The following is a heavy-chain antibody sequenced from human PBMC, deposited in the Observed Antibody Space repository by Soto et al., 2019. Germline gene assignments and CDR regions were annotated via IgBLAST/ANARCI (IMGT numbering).Heavy chain of an antibody. CDR1: GFTFSDYY. CDR2: ISSSSSYT. CDR3: ARVQVPNYDFWSGYQTNWFDP. D-gene: IGHD3-3*01. V-gene: IGHV3-11*06. J-gene: IGHJ5*02. Sequence: GSLRLSCAASGFTFSDYYMSWIRQAPGKGLEWVSYISSSSSYTNYADSVKGRFTISRDNAKNSLYLQMNSLRAEDTAVYYCARVQVPNYDFWSGYQTNWFDPWGQGTLVTVSS.